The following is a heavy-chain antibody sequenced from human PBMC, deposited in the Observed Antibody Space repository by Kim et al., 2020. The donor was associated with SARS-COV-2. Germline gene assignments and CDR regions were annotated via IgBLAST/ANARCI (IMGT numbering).Heavy chain of an antibody. CDR2: T. D-gene: IGHD6-13*01. V-gene: IGHV4-39*01. J-gene: IGHJ1*01. CDR3: ATQQQLRYFQH. Sequence: TYYNPSLKSRVTISVDTSKNQFSLKLSSVTAADTAVYYCATQQQLRYFQHWGQGTLVTVSS.